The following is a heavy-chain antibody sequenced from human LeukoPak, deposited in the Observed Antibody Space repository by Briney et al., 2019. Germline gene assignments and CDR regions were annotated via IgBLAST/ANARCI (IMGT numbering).Heavy chain of an antibody. CDR1: RFTFSSYA. D-gene: IGHD3-22*01. Sequence: GGSLRLSCAASRFTFSSYAMSWVRQAPGKGLEWVSAISGSGGSTYYADSVKGRFTISRDNSKNTLYLQMNSLRAEDTAVYYCARITSTYDSSGYDAFDIWGQGAMVTVSS. CDR3: ARITSTYDSSGYDAFDI. CDR2: ISGSGGST. V-gene: IGHV3-23*01. J-gene: IGHJ3*02.